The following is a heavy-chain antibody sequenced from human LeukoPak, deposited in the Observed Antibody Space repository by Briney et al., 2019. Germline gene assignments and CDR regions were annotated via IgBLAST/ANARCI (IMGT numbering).Heavy chain of an antibody. D-gene: IGHD2-2*02. CDR3: AKGYCSSTSCDIDY. J-gene: IGHJ4*02. V-gene: IGHV3-9*03. CDR2: ISWNSGSI. CDR1: GFTFSSYA. Sequence: GGSLRLSCAASGFTFSSYAMSWVRQAPGKGLEWVSGISWNSGSIGYADSVKGRFTISRDNAKNSLYLQMNSLRAEDMALYYCAKGYCSSTSCDIDYWGQGTLVTVSS.